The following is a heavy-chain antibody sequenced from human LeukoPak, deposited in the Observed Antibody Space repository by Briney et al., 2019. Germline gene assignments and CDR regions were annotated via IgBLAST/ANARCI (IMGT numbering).Heavy chain of an antibody. CDR3: ARVPPLLQKDTAMVRYLFDY. D-gene: IGHD5-18*01. CDR2: MNPNSGNT. Sequence: ASVKVSCKASGYTFTSYDINWGRQATGQGLEWMGWMNPNSGNTGYAHKFQGRLIMTRNTSISTAYMELSSLRFEHRAVYYCARVPPLLQKDTAMVRYLFDYWGQGTLVTVSS. CDR1: GYTFTSYD. J-gene: IGHJ4*02. V-gene: IGHV1-8*01.